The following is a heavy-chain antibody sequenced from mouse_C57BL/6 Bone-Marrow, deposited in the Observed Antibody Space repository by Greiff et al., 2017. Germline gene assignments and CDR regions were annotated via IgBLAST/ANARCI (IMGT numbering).Heavy chain of an antibody. J-gene: IGHJ4*01. D-gene: IGHD2-2*01. Sequence: QVQLQQSGAELARPGASVKLSCKASGYTFTSYGISWVKQRTGQGLEWIGDIYPRSGNTYYNEKFKGKATLTADKSSSTAYMELRSLTSEDSAVYFCARNGYYYAMDYWGQGTSVTVSS. V-gene: IGHV1-81*01. CDR3: ARNGYYYAMDY. CDR2: IYPRSGNT. CDR1: GYTFTSYG.